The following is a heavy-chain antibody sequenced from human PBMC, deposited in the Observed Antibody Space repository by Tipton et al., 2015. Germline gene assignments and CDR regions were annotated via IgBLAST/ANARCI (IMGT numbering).Heavy chain of an antibody. J-gene: IGHJ4*02. CDR3: AKDQYYYGSGSGDY. D-gene: IGHD3-10*01. V-gene: IGHV3-33*06. Sequence: SLRLSCAASGFTFSYYDMSWVRQAPGKGLEWVASIWYDGSNKYYADSVKGRFTISRDDSKNTLYLQMNSLRAEDTAVYYCAKDQYYYGSGSGDYWGQGTLVTVSS. CDR1: GFTFSYYD. CDR2: IWYDGSNK.